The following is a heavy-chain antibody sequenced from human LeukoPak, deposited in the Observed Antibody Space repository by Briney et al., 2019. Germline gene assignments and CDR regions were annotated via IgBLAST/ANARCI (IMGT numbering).Heavy chain of an antibody. D-gene: IGHD3-10*01. CDR3: ARHMVDGSDY. CDR1: GGSISSGGYS. CDR2: IYQSGST. J-gene: IGHJ4*02. V-gene: IGHV4-30-2*01. Sequence: SETLSLTCAVSGGSISSGGYSWSWIRQPPGKGLEWIGYIYQSGSTYYNPSLKSRVTISGDTSKNQFSLKLSSVTAADTAVYYCARHMVDGSDYWGQGTLVTVSS.